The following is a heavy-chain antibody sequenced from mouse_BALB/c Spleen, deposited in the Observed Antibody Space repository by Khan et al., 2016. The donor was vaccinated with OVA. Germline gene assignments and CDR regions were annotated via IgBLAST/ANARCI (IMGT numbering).Heavy chain of an antibody. CDR3: AGGNWQSYYCDC. D-gene: IGHD4-1*01. Sequence: EVQLQQSGPELVKPGASVKMSCKASGYIFTNYVLHWVKQKPGQGLEWIGYINPYSGGTKYNEKFKGKATLASDKSSITAYMELSSLTSEDSAVYYCAGGNWQSYYCDCWGQGTTLTLSS. CDR2: INPYSGGT. J-gene: IGHJ2*01. V-gene: IGHV1S136*01. CDR1: GYIFTNYV.